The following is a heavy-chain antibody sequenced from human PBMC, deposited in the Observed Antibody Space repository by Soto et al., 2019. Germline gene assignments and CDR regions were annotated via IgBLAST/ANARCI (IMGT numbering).Heavy chain of an antibody. CDR3: ASNCSSTSCYPDTWFDP. D-gene: IGHD2-2*01. CDR1: GGTFSSYA. V-gene: IGHV1-69*13. Sequence: ASVKVSCKASGGTFSSYAISWVRQAPGQGLEWMGGIIPIFGTANYAQKFQGRVTITADESTSTAYMELSSLRSEDTAVYYCASNCSSTSCYPDTWFDPWGQGTLVTVSS. CDR2: IIPIFGTA. J-gene: IGHJ5*02.